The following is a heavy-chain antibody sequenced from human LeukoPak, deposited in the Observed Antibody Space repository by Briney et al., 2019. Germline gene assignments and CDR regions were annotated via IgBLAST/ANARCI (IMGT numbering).Heavy chain of an antibody. J-gene: IGHJ4*02. Sequence: SETLSLTCTVSGGSISSGGYYWSWIRQHPGKGLEWIGYIYYSGSTYYNPSLKSRVTISVDTSKNQFSLKLSSVTAADTAVYYCARATNEYSSSVPFDYWGQGTLVTVSS. CDR1: GGSISSGGYY. V-gene: IGHV4-31*03. D-gene: IGHD6-6*01. CDR3: ARATNEYSSSVPFDY. CDR2: IYYSGST.